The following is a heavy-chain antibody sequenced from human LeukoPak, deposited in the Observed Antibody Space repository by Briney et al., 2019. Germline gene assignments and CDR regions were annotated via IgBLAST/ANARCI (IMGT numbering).Heavy chain of an antibody. V-gene: IGHV3-15*01. J-gene: IGHJ4*02. CDR1: GFTFTNAW. Sequence: GGSLRLSCAASGFTFTNAWMSWVRHAPGKGLEWVGRIKSKTDGGTTDYAAPVKGRFTISRDDSKNTLHLQMNSLKTEDTAVYYCTTCGYSYGSDYWGQGTLVTVSS. CDR2: IKSKTDGGTT. CDR3: TTCGYSYGSDY. D-gene: IGHD5-18*01.